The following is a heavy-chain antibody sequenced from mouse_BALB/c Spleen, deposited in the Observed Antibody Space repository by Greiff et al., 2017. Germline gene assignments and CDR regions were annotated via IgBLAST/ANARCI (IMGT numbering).Heavy chain of an antibody. Sequence: EVKLVESGGGLVKPGGSLKLSCAASGFTFSSYTMSWVRQTPEKRLEWVANISSGGSYTYYPDSVKGRFTISRDNAKNTLYLQLSSLKSEDTAMYYCTRDRQLRQDYAMDYWGQGTSVTVSS. V-gene: IGHV5-6-4*01. CDR2: ISSGGSYT. CDR3: TRDRQLRQDYAMDY. CDR1: GFTFSSYT. D-gene: IGHD2-12*01. J-gene: IGHJ4*01.